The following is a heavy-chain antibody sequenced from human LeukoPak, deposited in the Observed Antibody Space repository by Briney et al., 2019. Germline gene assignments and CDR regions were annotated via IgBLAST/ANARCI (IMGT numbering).Heavy chain of an antibody. J-gene: IGHJ4*02. Sequence: AAVKVSCKVSGYTLTELSMHWVRQAPGKGLEWMGGFYPEVGETIYAQKFQGRVTMTEDTSTDTAYMELSSLRSDDTAVYYCARVRYRLAETYIDYWGQGTLVTVSS. CDR2: FYPEVGET. D-gene: IGHD3-16*01. CDR1: GYTLTELS. CDR3: ARVRYRLAETYIDY. V-gene: IGHV1-24*01.